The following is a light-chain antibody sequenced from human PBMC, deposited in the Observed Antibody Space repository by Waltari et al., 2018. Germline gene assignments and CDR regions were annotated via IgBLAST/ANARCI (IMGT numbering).Light chain of an antibody. V-gene: IGKV3-15*01. CDR2: GAS. CDR1: QSVSNN. Sequence: EIVMTQSPGTLSVSPGERATLSCRASQSVSNNLALYQQTAGQAPRLLIYGASTRVTGIPARFSGRGSGTEFTLTISSLQSEDFAVYYCHQYNNWPPSLTFGQGTRLEIK. CDR3: HQYNNWPPSLT. J-gene: IGKJ5*01.